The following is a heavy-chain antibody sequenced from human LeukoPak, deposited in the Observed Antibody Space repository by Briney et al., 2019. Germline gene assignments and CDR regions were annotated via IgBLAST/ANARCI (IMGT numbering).Heavy chain of an antibody. Sequence: PSETLSLTCTVSGGSISSGSYYWSWIRQPPGKGLEWIGEINHSGSTNYNPSLKSRVTISVDTSKNQFSLKLSSVTAADTAVYYCARRGRSGWFGEFDPWGQGTLVTVSS. D-gene: IGHD3-10*01. CDR2: INHSGST. CDR3: ARRGRSGWFGEFDP. CDR1: GGSISSGSYY. V-gene: IGHV4-39*07. J-gene: IGHJ5*02.